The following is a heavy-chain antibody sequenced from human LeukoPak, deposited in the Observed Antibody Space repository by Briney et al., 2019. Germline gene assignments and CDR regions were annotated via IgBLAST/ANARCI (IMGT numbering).Heavy chain of an antibody. J-gene: IGHJ6*04. V-gene: IGHV4-59*01. CDR2: IYYSGST. CDR3: AREGIAAAGTDYYYGMDV. CDR1: GGSISSYY. D-gene: IGHD6-13*01. Sequence: SETLSLTCTVSGGSISSYYWSWIRQPPGKGLEWIGYIYYSGSTNYNPSLKGRVTISVDTSKNQFSLKLSSVTAADTAVYYCAREGIAAAGTDYYYGMDVWGKGTTVTVSS.